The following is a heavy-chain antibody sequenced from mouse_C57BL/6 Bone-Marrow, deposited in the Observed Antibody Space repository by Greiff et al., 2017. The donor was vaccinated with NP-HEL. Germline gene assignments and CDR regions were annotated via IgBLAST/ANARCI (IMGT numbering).Heavy chain of an antibody. V-gene: IGHV1-7*01. CDR1: GYTFTSYW. CDR3: ARGGFYDGYRIAY. Sequence: QVQLKESGAELAKPGASVKLSCKASGYTFTSYWMHWVKQRPGQGLEWIGNINPSSGYTKYNQKFKDKATLTADKSSSTAYMQLSSLTYEDTAVYYCARGGFYDGYRIAYWGQGTLVTVSA. CDR2: INPSSGYT. D-gene: IGHD2-3*01. J-gene: IGHJ3*01.